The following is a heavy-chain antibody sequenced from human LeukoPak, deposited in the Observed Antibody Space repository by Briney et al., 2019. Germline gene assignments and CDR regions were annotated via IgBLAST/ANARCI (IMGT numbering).Heavy chain of an antibody. CDR3: ARADIVVVPADSYFYYYMDV. V-gene: IGHV4-34*01. CDR1: GGSFSGSY. J-gene: IGHJ6*03. CDR2: INHSEST. Sequence: SETLSLTCAVYGGSFSGSYWSWIRQPPGRGLEWIGEINHSESTNYNPSLKSRVTISVDTSKNQFSLRLSSVTAADTAVYYCARADIVVVPADSYFYYYMDVWGKGTTVTVSS. D-gene: IGHD2-2*01.